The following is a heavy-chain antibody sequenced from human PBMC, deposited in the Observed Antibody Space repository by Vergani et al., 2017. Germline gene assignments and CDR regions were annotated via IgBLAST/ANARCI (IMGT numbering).Heavy chain of an antibody. J-gene: IGHJ4*02. CDR3: ARGILYYDILTGDYN. D-gene: IGHD3-9*01. Sequence: QLQLQESGSGLVKPSQTLFLTCAVSGGSISSGGYSWSWIRQPPGKGLEWIGYIYHSGSTYYNPSLKSRVTISVDRSKTQFSLKLSSVTAADTAVYYCARGILYYDILTGDYNWGEGTLVAVSS. CDR2: IYHSGST. CDR1: GGSISSGGYS. V-gene: IGHV4-30-2*01.